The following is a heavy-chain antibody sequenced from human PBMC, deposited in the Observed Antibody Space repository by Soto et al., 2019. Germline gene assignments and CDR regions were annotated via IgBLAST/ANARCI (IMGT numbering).Heavy chain of an antibody. Sequence: GGSLRLSCAASGFTFSSYWMSWVRQAPGKGLEWVANIKQDGSEKYYVDSVKGRFTISRDNAKNSLYLQMNSLRAEDTAVYYCARDAVEMATIPVDYWGQGTLVTVSS. V-gene: IGHV3-7*03. CDR1: GFTFSSYW. D-gene: IGHD5-12*01. CDR2: IKQDGSEK. J-gene: IGHJ4*02. CDR3: ARDAVEMATIPVDY.